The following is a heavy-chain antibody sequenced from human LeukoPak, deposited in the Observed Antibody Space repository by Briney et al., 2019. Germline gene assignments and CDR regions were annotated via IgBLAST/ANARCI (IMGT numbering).Heavy chain of an antibody. V-gene: IGHV3-7*01. Sequence: GGSLRLSCAASGFTFSSYWMSWVRQAPGKGREWVANIKQDGSNKYYADSVKGRFTISRDNSKNTLYLQMNSLRAEDTAVYYCAREASGSKLDYWGQGTLVTVSS. CDR3: AREASGSKLDY. J-gene: IGHJ4*02. CDR2: IKQDGSNK. CDR1: GFTFSSYW. D-gene: IGHD3-22*01.